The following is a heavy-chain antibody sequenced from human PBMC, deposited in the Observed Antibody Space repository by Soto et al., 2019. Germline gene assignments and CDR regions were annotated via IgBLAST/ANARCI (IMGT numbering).Heavy chain of an antibody. D-gene: IGHD1-26*01. CDR3: ARQGSGSYNAFDI. CDR2: IYYSGST. CDR1: GGSISSSSYY. Sequence: SETLSLTCTVSGGSISSSSYYWGWIRQPPGKGLEWIGTIYYSGSTYYNPSLKSRVTISVDTSKNQFSLKLSSVTAADTAVYYCARQGSGSYNAFDIWGQGTVVTLSS. V-gene: IGHV4-39*01. J-gene: IGHJ3*02.